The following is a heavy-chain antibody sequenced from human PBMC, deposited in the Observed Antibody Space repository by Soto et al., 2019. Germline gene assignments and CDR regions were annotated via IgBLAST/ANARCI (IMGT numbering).Heavy chain of an antibody. CDR1: GFTFSSYA. V-gene: IGHV3-30-3*01. J-gene: IGHJ4*02. Sequence: GGSLRLSCAASGFTFSSYAMHWVRQAPGKGLEWVAVISYDGSNKYYADSVKGRFTISRDNSKNTLYLQMNSLGAEDTAVYYCARDHSNYFDYWGQGTLVTVSS. CDR3: ARDHSNYFDY. CDR2: ISYDGSNK. D-gene: IGHD3-22*01.